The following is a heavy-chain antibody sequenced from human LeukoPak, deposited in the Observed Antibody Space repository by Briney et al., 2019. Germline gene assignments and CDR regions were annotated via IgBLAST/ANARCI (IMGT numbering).Heavy chain of an antibody. CDR3: ARIQLRDYYDSSGYYYRAFDI. CDR1: GYTFTGYY. Sequence: SVKVSCKASGYTFTGYYMHWVRQAPGQGLEWMGRIIPIFGTANYAQKFQGRVTITTDESTSTAYMELSSLRSEDTAVYYCARIQLRDYYDSSGYYYRAFDIWGQGTMVTVS. J-gene: IGHJ3*02. D-gene: IGHD3-22*01. V-gene: IGHV1-69*05. CDR2: IIPIFGTA.